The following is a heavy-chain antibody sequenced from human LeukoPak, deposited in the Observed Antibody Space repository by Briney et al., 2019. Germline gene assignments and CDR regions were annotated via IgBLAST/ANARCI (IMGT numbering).Heavy chain of an antibody. Sequence: SETLSLTCTVSGSSISSYYLSWIRQPPGKGLEWIGYIYYSGSTNYNPSLKSRVTISADTSKSQFSLKLSSVTAADTAVYYCARVGYYYYGMDVWGQGTTVTVSS. CDR2: IYYSGST. CDR1: GSSISSYY. V-gene: IGHV4-59*01. J-gene: IGHJ6*02. CDR3: ARVGYYYYGMDV.